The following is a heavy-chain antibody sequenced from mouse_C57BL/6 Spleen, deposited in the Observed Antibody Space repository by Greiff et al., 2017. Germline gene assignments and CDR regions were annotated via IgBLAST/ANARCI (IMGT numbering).Heavy chain of an antibody. CDR1: GYTFTDYE. V-gene: IGHV1-15*01. CDR2: IDPETGGT. J-gene: IGHJ4*01. D-gene: IGHD4-1*01. Sequence: VQLQQSGAELVRPGASVTLSCKASGYTFTDYEMHWVKQTPVHGLEWIGAIDPETGGTAYNQKFKGKAILTAGKSSRTAYMELRSLTSGDSAVYYCTINWDRCAMDYWGQGTSATVSS. CDR3: TINWDRCAMDY.